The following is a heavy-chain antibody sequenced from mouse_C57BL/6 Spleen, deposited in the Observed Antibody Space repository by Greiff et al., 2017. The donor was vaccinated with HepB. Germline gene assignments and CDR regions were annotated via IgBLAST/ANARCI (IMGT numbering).Heavy chain of an antibody. D-gene: IGHD1-1*01. J-gene: IGHJ2*01. CDR3: ARRGTTVVGLDY. CDR1: GYTFTSYW. CDR2: IDPSDSET. Sequence: VQLQQPGAELVRPGSSVKLSCKASGYTFTSYWMHWVKQRPIQGLEWIGNIDPSDSETHYNQKFKDKATLTVDKSSSTAYMQLSSLTSEDSAVYYCARRGTTVVGLDYWGQGTTLTVSS. V-gene: IGHV1-52*01.